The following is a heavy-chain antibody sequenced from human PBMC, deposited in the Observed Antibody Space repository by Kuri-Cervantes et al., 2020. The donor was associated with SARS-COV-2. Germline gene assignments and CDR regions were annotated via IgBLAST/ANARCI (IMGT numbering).Heavy chain of an antibody. CDR1: GGTFSSYA. CDR3: ARGGGRYSGSYHYYYYMDV. V-gene: IGHV1-69*01. J-gene: IGHJ6*03. CDR2: IIPILGTA. D-gene: IGHD1-26*01. Sequence: SVKVSCKASGGTFSSYAVSWVRQAPGQGLEWMGGIIPILGTANYAQKFQGRVTITADESTSTAYMELSSLRSEDTAVYYCARGGGRYSGSYHYYYYMDVWGKGTTVTVSS.